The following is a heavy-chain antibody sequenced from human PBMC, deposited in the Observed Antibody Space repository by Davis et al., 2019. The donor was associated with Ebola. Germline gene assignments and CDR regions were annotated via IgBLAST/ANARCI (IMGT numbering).Heavy chain of an antibody. CDR2: IYSGGST. J-gene: IGHJ6*04. Sequence: GGSLRLSCAPSGVTSTYYAMTWVRQAPGKGLEWVSVIYSGGSTYYADSVKGRFTISRDNSKNTLYLQMNSLRAEDTAVYYCARPTQNYDILTGYYYGMDVWGKGTTVTVSS. V-gene: IGHV3-53*01. CDR1: GVTSTYYA. D-gene: IGHD3-9*01. CDR3: ARPTQNYDILTGYYYGMDV.